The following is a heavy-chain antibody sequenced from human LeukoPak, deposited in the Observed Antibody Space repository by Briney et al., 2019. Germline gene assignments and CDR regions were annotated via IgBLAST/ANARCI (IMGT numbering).Heavy chain of an antibody. V-gene: IGHV6-1*01. CDR1: GDSVFSNSS. CDR3: VSGGQGDGHSADEGFDI. D-gene: IGHD5-18*01. Sequence: SQTLSLTCAISGDSVFSNSSWNWIRQSPSSGLEWLGRTYYRSKWYNDYGVSVKSRININPDTSKNHFSLHLSSVTPEDSALSYCVSGGQGDGHSADEGFDIWGQGTMVTVS. CDR2: TYYRSKWYN. J-gene: IGHJ3*02.